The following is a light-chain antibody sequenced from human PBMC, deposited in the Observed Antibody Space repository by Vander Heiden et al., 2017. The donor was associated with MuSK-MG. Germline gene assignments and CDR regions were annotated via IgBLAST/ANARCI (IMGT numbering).Light chain of an antibody. CDR1: QSISSY. CDR2: AAS. Sequence: DIQMTQSPSSLSASVGDRVTITCRASQSISSYLNWYQQKPGKAPKLLIYAASSLQSGVPSRFSGSGSGTDFTLTISRLQPEDFATYYCQQCDSTPNTFGQGTLLEIK. J-gene: IGKJ5*01. CDR3: QQCDSTPNT. V-gene: IGKV1-39*01.